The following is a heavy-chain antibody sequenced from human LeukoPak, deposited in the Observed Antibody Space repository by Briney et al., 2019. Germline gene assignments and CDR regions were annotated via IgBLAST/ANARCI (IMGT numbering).Heavy chain of an antibody. Sequence: QPGGSLRLSCAASGFTFSSYAMHWVRQAPGKGLEWVAFIRYDGSITYYADSVKGRLTISRDSSTNTLYLQMSSLRTEDTAVDYCAREGGTLSTSPTLDYWGQGTLVTVSS. J-gene: IGHJ4*02. V-gene: IGHV3-30*02. CDR1: GFTFSSYA. CDR3: AREGGTLSTSPTLDY. D-gene: IGHD1-1*01. CDR2: IRYDGSIT.